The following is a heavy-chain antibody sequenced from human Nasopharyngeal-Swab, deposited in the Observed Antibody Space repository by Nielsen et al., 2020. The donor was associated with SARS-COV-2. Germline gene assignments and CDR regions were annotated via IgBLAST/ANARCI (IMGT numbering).Heavy chain of an antibody. CDR3: ARGLGKQITIFEVVIAYNWFDP. V-gene: IGHV4-34*01. J-gene: IGHJ5*02. CDR2: INHSRST. Sequence: PGKGLEWIGEINHSRSTNYNPSLKSRVTISVDTSKNQFSLKLSSVTAADTAVYYCARGLGKQITIFEVVIAYNWFDPWGQGTLVTVSS. D-gene: IGHD3-3*01.